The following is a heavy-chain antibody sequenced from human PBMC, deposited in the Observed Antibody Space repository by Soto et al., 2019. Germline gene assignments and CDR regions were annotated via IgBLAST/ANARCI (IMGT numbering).Heavy chain of an antibody. CDR2: IYYSGYT. V-gene: IGHV4-59*01. CDR3: ARCFSGNYTSLPEDQYHFDS. J-gene: IGHJ4*02. CDR1: GDSIRSYY. Sequence: PSETLSLTCTVSGDSIRSYYWSWIRQPPGKGLEWIGYIYYSGYTSYNPSLKSRVTISVDTSKNPFSLKLNSVTAADTAVYYCARCFSGNYTSLPEDQYHFDSWGEGDLVTVSS. D-gene: IGHD1-26*01.